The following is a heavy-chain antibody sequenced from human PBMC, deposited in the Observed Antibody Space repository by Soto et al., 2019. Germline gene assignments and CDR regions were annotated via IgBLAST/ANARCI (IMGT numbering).Heavy chain of an antibody. CDR2: INHSGST. CDR1: GGSFSGYY. V-gene: IGHV4-34*01. J-gene: IGHJ4*02. Sequence: SETLSLTCAIYGGSFSGYYWSWIRQPPGKGLEWIGEINHSGSTNYNPSLKSRVTISVDTSKNQFSLKLSSVTAADTAVYYCARDKRRVGYFDYWGQGTLVTVS. CDR3: ARDKRRVGYFDY. D-gene: IGHD2-15*01.